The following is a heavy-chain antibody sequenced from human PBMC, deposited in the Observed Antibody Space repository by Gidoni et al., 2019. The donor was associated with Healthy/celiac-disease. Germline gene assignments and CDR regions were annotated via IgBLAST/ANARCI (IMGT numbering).Heavy chain of an antibody. Sequence: QVHLQESGPGLVKPSQTLSLTCTVSGGSVRSGGYYRPWVRQPPGKGLEWIGYIYYSGSTYYNPSFKSRVTISVDTSKNQFSLQLSSVTAADTAVYYCATDYGGNSEAFDIWGQGTMVTVSS. D-gene: IGHD4-17*01. V-gene: IGHV4-31*03. CDR2: IYYSGST. J-gene: IGHJ3*02. CDR3: ATDYGGNSEAFDI. CDR1: GGSVRSGGYY.